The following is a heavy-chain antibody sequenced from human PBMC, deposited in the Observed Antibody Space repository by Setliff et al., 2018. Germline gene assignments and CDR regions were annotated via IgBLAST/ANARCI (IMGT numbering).Heavy chain of an antibody. Sequence: SETLSLTCSVSGGPIISTNFHHYWGWIRQSPGEGLEWIGTVSYRGNAFYNPSLAGRATISLDTSQNQFSLKLSSVTAADTAVYYCARRGMSSSWFQGYFDYWGQGTLVTVSS. D-gene: IGHD6-13*01. V-gene: IGHV4-39*07. CDR3: ARRGMSSSWFQGYFDY. CDR2: VSYRGNA. CDR1: GGPIISTNFHHY. J-gene: IGHJ4*02.